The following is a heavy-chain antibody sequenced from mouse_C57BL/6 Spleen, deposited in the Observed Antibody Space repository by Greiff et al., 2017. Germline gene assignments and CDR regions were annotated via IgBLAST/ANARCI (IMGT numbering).Heavy chain of an antibody. CDR1: GYTFTGYW. D-gene: IGHD2-1*01. J-gene: IGHJ2*01. V-gene: IGHV1-9*01. CDR3: ARRSAIYYGNYFDY. CDR2: ILPGSGST. Sequence: QVQLQQSGAELMKPGASVKLSCKATGYTFTGYWIEWVKQRPGHGLEWIGEILPGSGSTKYNEKFKGKATLTAAKSSSTAYMQLNSLTSEDAAVYFCARRSAIYYGNYFDYWGQGTTLTVSS.